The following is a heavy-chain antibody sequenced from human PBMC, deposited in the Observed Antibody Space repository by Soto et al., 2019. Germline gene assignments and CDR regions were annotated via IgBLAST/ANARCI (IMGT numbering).Heavy chain of an antibody. Sequence: EVQLLESGGDLVQPGGSLRLSCAASGFNVGAFAVNWVRQAPGKGLEWVSGISVSDAFIYYADSVRGRFSISRDASENILYLPMNSLRVDDPALYYCTRETVAGITGLDYWGPGTLVTVSS. CDR2: ISVSDAFI. J-gene: IGHJ4*02. CDR3: TRETVAGITGLDY. CDR1: GFNVGAFA. D-gene: IGHD1-20*01. V-gene: IGHV3-23*01.